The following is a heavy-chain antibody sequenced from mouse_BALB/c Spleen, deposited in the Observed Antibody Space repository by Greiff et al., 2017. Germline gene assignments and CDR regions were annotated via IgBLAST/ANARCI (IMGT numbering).Heavy chain of an antibody. V-gene: IGHV5-4*02. CDR2: ISDGGSYT. J-gene: IGHJ4*01. CDR1: GFTFSDYY. Sequence: EVQGVESGGGLVKPGGSLKLSCAASGFTFSDYYMYWVRQTPEKRLEWVATISDGGSYTYYPDSVKGRFTISRDNAKNTLYLQMSSLRSEDTAMYYCARHSPMDYWGQGTSVTVSS. CDR3: ARHSPMDY.